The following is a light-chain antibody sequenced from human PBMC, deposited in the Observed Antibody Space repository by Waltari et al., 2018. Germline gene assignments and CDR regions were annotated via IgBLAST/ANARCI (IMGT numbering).Light chain of an antibody. CDR1: SSDVGGYNY. V-gene: IGLV2-8*01. Sequence: QSALTQPPSASGSPGQSVTISCTGTSSDVGGYNYVSWYQQHPGKAPKLMIYEVNNRPSGVPDRFAGSKSGNTASLTVSGLQTEDEADYYCSSYAGSNNLLFGGGTKLTVL. J-gene: IGLJ2*01. CDR3: SSYAGSNNLL. CDR2: EVN.